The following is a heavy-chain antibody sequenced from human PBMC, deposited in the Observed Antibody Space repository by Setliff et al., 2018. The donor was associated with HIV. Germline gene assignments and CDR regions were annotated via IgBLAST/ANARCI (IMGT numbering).Heavy chain of an antibody. D-gene: IGHD3-10*01. CDR1: GYTFTSYG. J-gene: IGHJ6*03. CDR3: AREGLWFGDRGYYMDV. Sequence: ASVKVSCKASGYTFTSYGISWVRQAPEQGLEWMGWISAYNGNTNHAQKLQGRVTMTTDTSTSTVYMELGSLISDDTAVYYCAREGLWFGDRGYYMDVWGTGTAVTVSS. CDR2: ISAYNGNT. V-gene: IGHV1-18*01.